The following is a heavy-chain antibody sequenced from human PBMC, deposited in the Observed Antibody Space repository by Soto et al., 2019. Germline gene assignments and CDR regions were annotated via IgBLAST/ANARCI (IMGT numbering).Heavy chain of an antibody. CDR3: ARASGDGYDYYYYCGMDV. D-gene: IGHD5-12*01. J-gene: IGHJ6*02. V-gene: IGHV1-69*01. CDR2: IIPIFGTA. CDR1: GGTFSSYA. Sequence: QVQLVQSGAEVKKPGSSVKVSCKASGGTFSSYAISWVRQSPGQGLEWMGGIIPIFGTANYAQKFQGRVTITADDSTSSAYMELCSLRSEDTAVYYCARASGDGYDYYYYCGMDVWGQGTTVTVSS.